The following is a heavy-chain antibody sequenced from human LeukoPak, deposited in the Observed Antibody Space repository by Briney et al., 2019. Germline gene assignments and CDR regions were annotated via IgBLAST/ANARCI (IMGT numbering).Heavy chain of an antibody. CDR1: GYSFTSYW. CDR2: IYPGDSDT. D-gene: IGHD3-10*01. CDR3: ARPPYYYGSGSSDFDY. V-gene: IGHV5-51*01. Sequence: GESLKISCKGSGYSFTSYWIGWVRQMPGKGLEWMGIIYPGDSDTRYSPSFQGQVTISADKAISTAYLQWSSLKASDTAMYYCARPPYYYGSGSSDFDYWGQGTLVTVSS. J-gene: IGHJ4*02.